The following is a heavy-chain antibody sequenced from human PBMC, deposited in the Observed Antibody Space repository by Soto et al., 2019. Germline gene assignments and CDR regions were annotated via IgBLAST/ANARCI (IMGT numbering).Heavy chain of an antibody. CDR2: ISRYGDFT. CDR3: AKDRYLDHDSRGYLFDN. D-gene: IGHD3-22*01. J-gene: IGHJ4*02. CDR1: GFTFNIYA. V-gene: IGHV3-23*01. Sequence: EVQLLESGGDLIQPGGSLRLSCAASGFTFNIYAMTWVRQAPGKGLEWVSAISRYGDFTYYADSLEGRFTISRDNSKNTRYLQMNSLRAEDTAVYYCAKDRYLDHDSRGYLFDNWGQGTLVTVSS.